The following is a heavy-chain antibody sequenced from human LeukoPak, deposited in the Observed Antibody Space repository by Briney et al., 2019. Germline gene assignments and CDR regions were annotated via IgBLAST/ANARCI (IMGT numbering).Heavy chain of an antibody. V-gene: IGHV1-46*01. CDR2: INPSGGST. CDR1: GYTFTSYY. J-gene: IGHJ4*02. Sequence: ASVNVSCKASGYTFTSYYMHWVRQAPGQGLEWMGIINPSGGSTSYAQKSQGRVTMTRDTSTSTVYMELSSLRSEDTAVYYCARDSETYYYDSSGYYPDYWGQGTLVTVSS. CDR3: ARDSETYYYDSSGYYPDY. D-gene: IGHD3-22*01.